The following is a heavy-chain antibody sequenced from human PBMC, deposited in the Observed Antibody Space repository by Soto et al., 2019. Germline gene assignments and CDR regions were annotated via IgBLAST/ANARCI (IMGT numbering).Heavy chain of an antibody. CDR3: TSQMTTTEHAGRNDYYYYMDV. CDR1: GFTVSSNY. J-gene: IGHJ6*03. D-gene: IGHD4-4*01. CDR2: IYSGGST. V-gene: IGHV3-66*04. Sequence: GGSLSLSCAASGFTVSSNYMSWVRQAPGKGLEWVSVIYSGGSTYYADSVKGRFTISRDNSKNTLYLQMKSLRTEDTAVYYCTSQMTTTEHAGRNDYYYYMDVWGKGPTVTVSS.